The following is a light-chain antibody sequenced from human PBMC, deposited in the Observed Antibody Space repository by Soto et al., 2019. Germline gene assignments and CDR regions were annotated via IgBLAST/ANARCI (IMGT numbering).Light chain of an antibody. CDR2: AAS. J-gene: IGKJ1*01. Sequence: AIRMTQSPSSLSASTGDRVTITCRASQGISSYLAWYQQKPAKAPKLLIYAASTLQSGVPSRFSGSGSGTDFTLTISCLQSEDFATYYCQQYYSYSWTFGQGTKVEIK. CDR3: QQYYSYSWT. CDR1: QGISSY. V-gene: IGKV1-8*01.